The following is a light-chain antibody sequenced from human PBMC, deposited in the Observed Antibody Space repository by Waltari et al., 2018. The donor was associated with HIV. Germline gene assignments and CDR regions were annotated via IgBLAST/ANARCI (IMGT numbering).Light chain of an antibody. J-gene: IGLJ1*01. V-gene: IGLV1-40*01. CDR1: SSKIGAGYD. CDR3: QSHDTSLSGPCV. CDR2: GDS. Sequence: QPALTPPPPVSGAPGQRVTISCTGSSSKIGAGYDVHWYQQLPGTVPKLLIYGDSNRPSGVPGRFSGSKSGTSASLAITGLQAEDEADYYCQSHDTSLSGPCVFGTGTKVTVL.